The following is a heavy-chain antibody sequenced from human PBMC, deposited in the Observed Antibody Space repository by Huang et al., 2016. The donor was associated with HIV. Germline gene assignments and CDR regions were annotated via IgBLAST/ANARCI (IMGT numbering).Heavy chain of an antibody. CDR2: VSTNNGYT. Sequence: QVQLVQSGGEVKKPGASVKVSCKASDYTFTSYGISWVRQAPGQGLEWMGWVSTNNGYTNYAQKFQGRGTMTTDTSTSTAYMELRSLRSDDTAVYYCGGSSGYWSFDYWGQGTLVTVSS. CDR3: GGSSGYWSFDY. V-gene: IGHV1-18*04. D-gene: IGHD3-22*01. CDR1: DYTFTSYG. J-gene: IGHJ4*02.